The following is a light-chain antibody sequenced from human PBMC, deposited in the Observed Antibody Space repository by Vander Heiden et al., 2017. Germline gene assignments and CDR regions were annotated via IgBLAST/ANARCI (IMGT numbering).Light chain of an antibody. CDR3: QQSDNTPLT. V-gene: IGKV1-39*01. CDR1: QSISSY. J-gene: IGKJ4*01. CDR2: AAS. Sequence: DIQMTQSPSSLSASVGDRVTITCRASQSISSYLNWYQQKPGKAPKLLICAASSLQSGVPSRFSGSGSATDFTLTISMLHPEDFATYYCQQSDNTPLTFGGGTKVEIK.